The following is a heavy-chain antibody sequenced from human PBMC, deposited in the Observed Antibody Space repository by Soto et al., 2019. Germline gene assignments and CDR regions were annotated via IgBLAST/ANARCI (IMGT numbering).Heavy chain of an antibody. Sequence: SVKVSCKAPGGTFSSYAISWVRQAPGQGLEWMGGIIPIFGTANYAQKFQGRVTITADESTSTAYMELSSLRSEDTAVYYCAEFRYSSSSGWFDPWGQGTLVTVFS. D-gene: IGHD6-6*01. CDR3: AEFRYSSSSGWFDP. CDR1: GGTFSSYA. J-gene: IGHJ5*02. CDR2: IIPIFGTA. V-gene: IGHV1-69*13.